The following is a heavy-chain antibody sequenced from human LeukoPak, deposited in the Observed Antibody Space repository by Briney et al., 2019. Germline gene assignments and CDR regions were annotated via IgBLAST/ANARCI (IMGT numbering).Heavy chain of an antibody. CDR1: GFTFSSYG. J-gene: IGHJ1*01. Sequence: GGSLRLSCAASGFTFSSYGMHWVRQAPGKGLEWVAFIRYDGSNKYYADSVKGRFTISRDNSKNTLYLQMNSLRAEDTAMYYCAKIGAGYCSSTSCSTGYFQHWGQGTLVTVSS. CDR2: IRYDGSNK. V-gene: IGHV3-30*02. D-gene: IGHD2-2*01. CDR3: AKIGAGYCSSTSCSTGYFQH.